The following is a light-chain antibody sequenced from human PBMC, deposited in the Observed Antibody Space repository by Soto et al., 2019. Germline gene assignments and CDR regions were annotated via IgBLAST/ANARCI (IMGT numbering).Light chain of an antibody. CDR3: QQYSSYRT. J-gene: IGKJ1*01. CDR2: DAS. Sequence: DIQMTQSPSSLSASVGDRVSITCRASQSISRSLAWYQQKSGKAPKLLIYDASNLHSGVPSRFTGSGSGTEFTLTISSLQPDDFAIYYCQQYSSYRTFGQGTKGDIK. V-gene: IGKV1-5*01. CDR1: QSISRS.